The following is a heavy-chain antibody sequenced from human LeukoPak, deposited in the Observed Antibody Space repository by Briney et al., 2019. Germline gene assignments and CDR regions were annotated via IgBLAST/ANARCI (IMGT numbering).Heavy chain of an antibody. D-gene: IGHD1-26*01. J-gene: IGHJ4*02. V-gene: IGHV3-30*02. CDR2: IRYDGSNK. CDR3: AKDRAKWELLSSNSGSDY. Sequence: PGGSLRLSCAASGFTFSSYGMHWVRQAPGKGLEWVALIRYDGSNKYYADSVKGRFTISRDNSKNTLYLQMNSLRAEDTAVYYCAKDRAKWELLSSNSGSDYWGQGTLVTVSS. CDR1: GFTFSSYG.